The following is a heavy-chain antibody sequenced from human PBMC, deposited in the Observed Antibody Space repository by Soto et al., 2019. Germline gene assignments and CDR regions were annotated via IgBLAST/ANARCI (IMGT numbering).Heavy chain of an antibody. D-gene: IGHD1-7*01. CDR3: AKDQVNNWNYVNNWFDP. J-gene: IGHJ5*02. V-gene: IGHV3-30*18. Sequence: GGSLRLSCAASGFTFSSYGMHWVRQAPGKGLEWVAVISYDGSNKYYADSVKGRFTISRDNSKNTLYLQMNSLRAEDTAVYYCAKDQVNNWNYVNNWFDPWGQGTLVTVS. CDR2: ISYDGSNK. CDR1: GFTFSSYG.